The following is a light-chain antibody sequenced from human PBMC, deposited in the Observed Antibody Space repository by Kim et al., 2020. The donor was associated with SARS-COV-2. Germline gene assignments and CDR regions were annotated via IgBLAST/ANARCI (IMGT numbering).Light chain of an antibody. CDR1: LDIRKY. CDR2: PAS. V-gene: IGKV1-33*01. J-gene: IGKJ2*01. Sequence: ASGGHTFPITCQASLDIRKYLNWYQQKPGKAPKLLIYPASDLEAGVPSRFSGSGAGSHFTFTITSLQPEDAATYYCQQYNNLPHSFGQGTKLEI. CDR3: QQYNNLPHS.